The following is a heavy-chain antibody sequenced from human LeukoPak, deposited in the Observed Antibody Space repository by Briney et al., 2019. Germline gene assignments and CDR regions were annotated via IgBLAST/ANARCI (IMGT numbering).Heavy chain of an antibody. CDR1: GGSISSGGHY. D-gene: IGHD4-17*01. Sequence: SQTLSLTCTVSGGSISSGGHYWSWIRHHPGTGLEWIGYIYYSGSTYYNPSLKSRLTISVDTSKNQFSLKLSSVTAADTGVYYCAKYGDYRWDAFDIWGQGTMVTVSS. V-gene: IGHV4-31*03. CDR2: IYYSGST. CDR3: AKYGDYRWDAFDI. J-gene: IGHJ3*02.